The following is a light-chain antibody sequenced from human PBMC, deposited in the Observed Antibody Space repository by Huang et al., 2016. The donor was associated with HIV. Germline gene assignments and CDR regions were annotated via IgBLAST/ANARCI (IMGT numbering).Light chain of an antibody. CDR2: KAS. V-gene: IGKV1-5*03. J-gene: IGKJ3*01. CDR1: QSISSW. CDR3: QQYNSYPFT. Sequence: DIQMTQSPSTLSASVGDRVTITCRASQSISSWLAWYQQKPGKAPKLLIYKASSLKSGVPSRFSGSESGTEFTLTISSLQPDDFATYYCQQYNSYPFTFGPGTKVDIK.